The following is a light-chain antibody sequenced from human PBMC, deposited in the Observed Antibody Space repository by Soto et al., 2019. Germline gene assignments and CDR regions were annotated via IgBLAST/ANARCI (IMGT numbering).Light chain of an antibody. CDR3: QQRSNWAGLT. CDR2: DAS. Sequence: EIVLTQSPGTLSLSPVERATLSCRASQSITSTYLAWYQQKPGQAPRLLIYDASNRATGIPARFSGSGSGTDFTLTISSLEPEDFAVYYCQQRSNWAGLTFGAGPKVDIK. J-gene: IGKJ4*01. V-gene: IGKV3D-20*02. CDR1: QSITSTY.